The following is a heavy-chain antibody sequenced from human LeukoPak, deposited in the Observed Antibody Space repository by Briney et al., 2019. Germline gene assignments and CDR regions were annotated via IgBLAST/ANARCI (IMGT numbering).Heavy chain of an antibody. J-gene: IGHJ4*02. CDR2: TYHDGTT. CDR3: ARDSPALITFGGVIAPDY. V-gene: IGHV4-38-2*02. Sequence: SETLSLTCAVSGYSISSGYYWGWIRQPPGKGLEWIGNTYHDGTTYYNPSLKSRVTISIDRSKNQFSLKLTSVTAADTAVYYCARDSPALITFGGVIAPDYWGPGTLVTVSS. D-gene: IGHD3-16*02. CDR1: GYSISSGYY.